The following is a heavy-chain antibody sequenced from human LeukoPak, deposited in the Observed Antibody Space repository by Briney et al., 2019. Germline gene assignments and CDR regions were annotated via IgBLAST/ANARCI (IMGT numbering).Heavy chain of an antibody. CDR1: GFTFSSYW. Sequence: PGGSLRLSCATSGFTFSSYWMSWVRQAPGKGLEWVANINQHGNEKYYVDSVKGRFTISRDNAKSSLYLQMNSLRAGDTAVYYCAREHTPYGSGCTAAYWGQGTLVTVSS. D-gene: IGHD6-19*01. J-gene: IGHJ4*02. V-gene: IGHV3-7*01. CDR3: AREHTPYGSGCTAAY. CDR2: INQHGNEK.